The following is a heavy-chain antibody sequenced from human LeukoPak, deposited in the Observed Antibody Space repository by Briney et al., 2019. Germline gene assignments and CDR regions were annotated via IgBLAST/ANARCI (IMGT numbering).Heavy chain of an antibody. CDR1: GGSISSYY. V-gene: IGHV4-59*01. CDR2: IYYSGST. J-gene: IGHJ6*02. D-gene: IGHD3-3*01. CDR3: ARALTYYDFWSGYISGMDV. Sequence: PSETLSLTCTVSGGSISSYYWSWIRQPPGKGLEWIGYIYYSGSTNYNPSLKSRVTISVDTSKNQFSLKLSSVTAADTAVYYCARALTYYDFWSGYISGMDVWGQGTTVTVSS.